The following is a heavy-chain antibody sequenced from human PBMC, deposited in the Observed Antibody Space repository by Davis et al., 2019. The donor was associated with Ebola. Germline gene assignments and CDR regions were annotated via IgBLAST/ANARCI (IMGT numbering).Heavy chain of an antibody. Sequence: GESLKIACAASGFTFSSYWMSWVRQAPGKGLEWVAVISYDGSNKYYADSVKGRFTISRDNSKNTLYLQMNSLRAEDTAVYYCAKGGITSYYYGMDVWGQGTTVTVSS. CDR3: AKGGITSYYYGMDV. CDR1: GFTFSSYW. CDR2: ISYDGSNK. D-gene: IGHD1-14*01. J-gene: IGHJ6*02. V-gene: IGHV3-30*18.